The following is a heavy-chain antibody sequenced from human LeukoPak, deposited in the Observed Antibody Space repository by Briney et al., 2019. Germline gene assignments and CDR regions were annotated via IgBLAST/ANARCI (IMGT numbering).Heavy chain of an antibody. J-gene: IGHJ5*02. D-gene: IGHD3-22*01. CDR1: GYTFTADH. V-gene: IGHV1-2*02. CDR3: ARSYYDTRGYFNS. CDR2: INPNSGDT. Sequence: ASVKVSCKASGYTFTADHMHWVRQAPGQGLEWMGWINPNSGDTKYAQKFQGRVTMTRDTSLTTAYMELSGLRSDDTAVYYCARSYYDTRGYFNSWGQGTLVTVSS.